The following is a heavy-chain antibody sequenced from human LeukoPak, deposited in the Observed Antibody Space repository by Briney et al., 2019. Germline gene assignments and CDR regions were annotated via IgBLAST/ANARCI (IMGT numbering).Heavy chain of an antibody. CDR3: ARRYCSGGSCYRNWFDP. Sequence: GESLKISCKGSGYSFTNYWIGWVRQMPGKGLEWMGIIYPGDSDTTYSPSFQGQVTISADKSISTAYLQWGSLKASDTAIYYCARRYCSGGSCYRNWFDPWGQGTLVTVSS. CDR1: GYSFTNYW. CDR2: IYPGDSDT. V-gene: IGHV5-51*01. D-gene: IGHD2-15*01. J-gene: IGHJ5*02.